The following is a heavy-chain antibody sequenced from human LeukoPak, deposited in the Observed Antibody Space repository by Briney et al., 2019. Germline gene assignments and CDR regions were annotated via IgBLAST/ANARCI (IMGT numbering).Heavy chain of an antibody. D-gene: IGHD2/OR15-2a*01. CDR1: GGSISSYY. J-gene: IGHJ6*03. Sequence: SETLSLTCTVSGGSISSYYWSWIRQPAGKGLEWIGRIYTSGSTNYNPSLKSRVTISVDKSKNQFSLKLSSVTAADTAVYYCARASSNYYYYYTDVWGKGTTVTVSS. V-gene: IGHV4-4*07. CDR3: ARASSNYYYYYTDV. CDR2: IYTSGST.